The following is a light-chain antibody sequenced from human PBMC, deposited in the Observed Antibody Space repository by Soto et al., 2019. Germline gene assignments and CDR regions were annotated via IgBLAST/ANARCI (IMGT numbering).Light chain of an antibody. CDR1: SSDVGGYNY. Sequence: QSALTQPPSASGSPGQSVTISCTGTSSDVGGYNYVSWYQHHPGKAPKLMIYEVTKRPSGVPDRFSGSKSGNTASLTVSGLQADDEADYYCSSYVGTNSYVFGTGTKVTVL. CDR3: SSYVGTNSYV. V-gene: IGLV2-8*01. J-gene: IGLJ1*01. CDR2: EVT.